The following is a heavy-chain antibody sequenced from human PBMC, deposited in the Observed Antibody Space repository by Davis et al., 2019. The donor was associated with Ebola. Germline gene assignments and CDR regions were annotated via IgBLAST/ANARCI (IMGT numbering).Heavy chain of an antibody. D-gene: IGHD3-22*01. J-gene: IGHJ3*02. CDR1: GGSISSGGYS. CDR2: IYHSGST. V-gene: IGHV4-30-2*01. CDR3: ARDSYDSSGYSANHDAFDI. Sequence: MPSETLSLTCAASGGSISSGGYSWSWIRQPPGKGLEWIGYIYHSGSTYYNPSLKSRVTISVDRSKNQFSLKLSSVTAADTAVYYCARDSYDSSGYSANHDAFDIWGQGTMVTVSS.